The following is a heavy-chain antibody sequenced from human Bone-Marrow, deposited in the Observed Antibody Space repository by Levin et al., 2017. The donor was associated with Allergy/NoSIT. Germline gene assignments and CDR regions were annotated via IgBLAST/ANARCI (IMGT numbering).Heavy chain of an antibody. J-gene: IGHJ4*02. Sequence: GESLKISCAASGFTFSTYALSWVRRAPGKGLEWVSAISGTTGRTYYADSVKGRFTISRDNSKNTVFLQMNSLRAEDTAVYYCAKQISDAYFDYWGQGTLVTVSS. CDR2: ISGTTGRT. CDR1: GFTFSTYA. CDR3: AKQISDAYFDY. V-gene: IGHV3-23*01.